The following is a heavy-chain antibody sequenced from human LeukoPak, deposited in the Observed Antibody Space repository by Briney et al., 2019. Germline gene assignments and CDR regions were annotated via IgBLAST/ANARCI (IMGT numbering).Heavy chain of an antibody. D-gene: IGHD2-2*01. CDR2: INPNSGGT. V-gene: IGHV1-2*02. Sequence: ASVKVSCKAPGYTFTGYYMHWVRQDLRQGLQWMGWINPNSGGTDYAQKFQGRVTMTRDTSIRTVYMELSSLRSDDTAVYYCARADSVPAGDYHYWYMDVWGKGTTVTVSS. CDR1: GYTFTGYY. J-gene: IGHJ6*03. CDR3: ARADSVPAGDYHYWYMDV.